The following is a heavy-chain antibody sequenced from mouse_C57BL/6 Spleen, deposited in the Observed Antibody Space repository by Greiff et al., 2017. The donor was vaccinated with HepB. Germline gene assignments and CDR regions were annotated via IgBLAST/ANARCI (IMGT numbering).Heavy chain of an antibody. J-gene: IGHJ4*01. CDR3: ARSPDYGAMDY. Sequence: VQLKQSGPELVKPGASVKISCKASGYSFTGYYMNWVKQSPEKSLEWIGEINPSTGGTTYNQKFKAKATLTVDKSSSTAYMQLKSLTSEDSAVYYCARSPDYGAMDYWGQGTSVTVSS. V-gene: IGHV1-42*01. CDR1: GYSFTGYY. CDR2: INPSTGGT.